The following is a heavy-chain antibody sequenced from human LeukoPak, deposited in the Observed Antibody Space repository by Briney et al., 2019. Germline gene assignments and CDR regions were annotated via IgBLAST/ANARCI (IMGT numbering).Heavy chain of an antibody. CDR3: ARDYGSGWHDFDY. V-gene: IGHV3-21*01. D-gene: IGHD6-19*01. CDR2: ISSGSRYI. J-gene: IGHJ4*02. Sequence: PGGSLRLPCAASGFTFSNYGLNWVRQAPGKGLEWVSSISSGSRYIYYADSVKGRFTISRDNTRNSLYLQMNSLRGEDTAVYYCARDYGSGWHDFDYWGQGTLVTVSS. CDR1: GFTFSNYG.